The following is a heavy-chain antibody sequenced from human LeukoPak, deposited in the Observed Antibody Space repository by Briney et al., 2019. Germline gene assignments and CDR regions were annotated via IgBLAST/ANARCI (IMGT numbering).Heavy chain of an antibody. V-gene: IGHV4-34*01. D-gene: IGHD2-15*01. Sequence: SETLSLTCAVYGGSFSGYYWSWIRQPPGKGLEWIGEINHSGSTNYNPSLKSRVTISVDTSKNQFSLKVNSVTAADTAVYYCARVGPYCSGGSCYGYDYYYMDVWGKGTTVTVSS. CDR1: GGSFSGYY. J-gene: IGHJ6*03. CDR3: ARVGPYCSGGSCYGYDYYYMDV. CDR2: INHSGST.